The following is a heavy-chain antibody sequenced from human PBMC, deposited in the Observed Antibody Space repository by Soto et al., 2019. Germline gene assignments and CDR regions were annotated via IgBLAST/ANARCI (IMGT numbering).Heavy chain of an antibody. CDR1: GYTITAYY. Sequence: ASVKVSCKASGYTITAYYIHWVRQAPGQGLEWMGWIDPRNGGTVYAQKFQGRVTMTRDTSISTVYMDLSGLGSDDTALYFCARDDYGIYPYWGQGSLVTVXS. CDR3: ARDDYGIYPY. D-gene: IGHD1-26*01. V-gene: IGHV1-2*02. CDR2: IDPRNGGT. J-gene: IGHJ4*02.